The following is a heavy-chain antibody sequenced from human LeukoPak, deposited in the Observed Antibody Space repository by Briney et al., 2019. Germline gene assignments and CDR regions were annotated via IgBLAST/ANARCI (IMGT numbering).Heavy chain of an antibody. Sequence: GGSLRLSCAASGFTFSSYAMSWVRQAPGKGLEWVSTISGSGGSTYYADSVKGRFTISRDNSKNALYLQMNSLRAEDTAVYYCAKSEYSYGKYYFDYWGQGTLVTVPS. D-gene: IGHD5-18*01. J-gene: IGHJ4*02. V-gene: IGHV3-23*01. CDR3: AKSEYSYGKYYFDY. CDR1: GFTFSSYA. CDR2: ISGSGGST.